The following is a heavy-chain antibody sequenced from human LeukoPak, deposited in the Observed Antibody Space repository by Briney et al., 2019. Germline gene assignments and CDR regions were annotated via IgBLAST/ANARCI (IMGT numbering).Heavy chain of an antibody. CDR3: ARDSGDSSGYNRLYYYGMDV. J-gene: IGHJ6*02. CDR1: GYTFTGYC. Sequence: ASVKVSCKASGYTFTGYCMHWVRQAPGQGLEWIGWINPNSGGINYAQKFQGRVTMTRDTSISTAYMELSRLRSDDTAVYYCARDSGDSSGYNRLYYYGMDVWGQGTTVTVSS. CDR2: INPNSGGI. V-gene: IGHV1-2*02. D-gene: IGHD3-22*01.